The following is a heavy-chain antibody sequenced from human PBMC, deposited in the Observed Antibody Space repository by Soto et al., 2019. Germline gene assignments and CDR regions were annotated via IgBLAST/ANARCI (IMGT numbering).Heavy chain of an antibody. CDR2: ISGTASRT. D-gene: IGHD3-9*01. CDR1: GFTPTTTP. CDR3: ATSFRYFDN. V-gene: IGHV3-23*01. Sequence: GGSLRLSCAGSGFTPTTTPLSWVRQPPGKGLEWVTTISGTASRTYYVDSVKGRFFISRDNSKNTVTLQMNNLTVDDTAAYYCATSFRYFDNWGQGTRVTVSS. J-gene: IGHJ4*02.